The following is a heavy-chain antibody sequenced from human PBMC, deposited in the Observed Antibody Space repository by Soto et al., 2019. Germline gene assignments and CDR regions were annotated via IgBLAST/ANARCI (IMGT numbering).Heavy chain of an antibody. CDR2: IYNDGSYT. J-gene: IGHJ4*02. CDR3: TRGPRPISTGTGAY. CDR1: GFIFKMYW. Sequence: EVQLVESGGGLVPPGGSVRLSCAASGFIFKMYWMHWVRQTPGKGLVWISRIYNDGSYTDYADSVKGRFTISRDNVNDTLYLQMNHWRAEDSGLYYCTRGPRPISTGTGAYWGQGTQVTVSS. V-gene: IGHV3-74*01. D-gene: IGHD3-10*01.